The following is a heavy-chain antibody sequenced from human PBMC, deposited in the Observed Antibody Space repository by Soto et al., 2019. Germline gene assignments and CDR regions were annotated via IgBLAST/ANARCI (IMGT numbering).Heavy chain of an antibody. CDR3: TTRVIVGATYGMDV. J-gene: IGHJ6*02. CDR2: IKSKTDGGTT. D-gene: IGHD1-26*01. V-gene: IGHV3-15*07. Sequence: GGSLRLSCAASGFTFSNAWMNWVRQAPGKGLEWVGRIKSKTDGGTTDYAAPVKGRFTISRDDSKNTLYLQMNSLKTEDTAVYYCTTRVIVGATYGMDVWGQGTTVTVSS. CDR1: GFTFSNAW.